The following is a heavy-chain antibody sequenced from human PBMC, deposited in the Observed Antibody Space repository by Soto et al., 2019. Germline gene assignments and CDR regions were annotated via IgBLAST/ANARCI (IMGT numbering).Heavy chain of an antibody. CDR2: ISGSSRNT. V-gene: IGHV3-11*06. CDR3: TREDSSGFPAADY. CDR1: VFTFRYYY. Sequence: GGSLRLACAASVFTFRYYYMIWIRQAPGKGLEWISYISGSSRNTIYADSVLGRFTISRDNGKNSLYLQMNSLSAEDTAVYYCTREDSSGFPAADYWGQGTQVTVSS. D-gene: IGHD3-22*01. J-gene: IGHJ4*02.